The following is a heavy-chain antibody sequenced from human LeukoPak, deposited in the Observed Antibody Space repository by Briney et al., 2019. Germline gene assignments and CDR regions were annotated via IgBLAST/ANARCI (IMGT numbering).Heavy chain of an antibody. CDR1: GFTFSSYG. Sequence: GGSLRLSCAASGFTFSSYGMHWVRQAPGKGLEWAAVIWYDGSNKYYADSVKGRFTISRDNSKNTLYLQMNSLRAEDTAVYYCAKGGYYDTSDAFDIWGQGTMVTVSS. CDR3: AKGGYYDTSDAFDI. V-gene: IGHV3-33*06. J-gene: IGHJ3*02. CDR2: IWYDGSNK. D-gene: IGHD3-9*01.